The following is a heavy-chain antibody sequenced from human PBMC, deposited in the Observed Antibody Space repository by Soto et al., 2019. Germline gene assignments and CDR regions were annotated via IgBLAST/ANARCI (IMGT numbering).Heavy chain of an antibody. V-gene: IGHV4-61*01. J-gene: IGHJ4*02. CDR2: IHHSGIT. CDR1: GGSVNDGNYY. D-gene: IGHD3-16*02. CDR3: ARGLNMGALPSHFHY. Sequence: PSETLSLTCSVSGGSVNDGNYYWNWIRQSPAKGLEWIGYIHHSGITNYNPSLKSRVTISVDTSKNEFSLKLNSVTAADTAVYYCARGLNMGALPSHFHYWGKGTQVT.